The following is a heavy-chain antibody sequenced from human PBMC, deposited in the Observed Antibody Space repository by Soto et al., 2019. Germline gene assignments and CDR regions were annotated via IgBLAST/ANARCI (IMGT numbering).Heavy chain of an antibody. CDR3: VMVDNYVTPTPQDV. CDR1: GYIFVNYG. J-gene: IGHJ6*02. V-gene: IGHV1-18*01. Sequence: QVQLVQSGDEVKKPGASVKVSCKASGYIFVNYGIAWERQAPGQGLEWMGWISPYTGNTHSASKVQGRLTMTTDTSTSTAYMELGSLTSDDTAVYYCVMVDNYVTPTPQDVWGQGTTVTVSS. CDR2: ISPYTGNT. D-gene: IGHD3-16*01.